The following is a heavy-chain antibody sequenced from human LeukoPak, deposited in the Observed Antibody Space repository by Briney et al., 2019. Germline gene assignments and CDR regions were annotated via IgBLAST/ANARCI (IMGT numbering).Heavy chain of an antibody. V-gene: IGHV1-2*02. D-gene: IGHD3-22*01. CDR1: GYTFTGYY. CDR2: INPNSGGT. Sequence: ASVKVSCKASGYTFTGYYMHWVRQAPGQGLEWMGWINPNSGGTNYAQKFQGRVTMTRDTSISTAYMELSRLRSDDTAVYYCARADSSGYYLLDYWGQGTPVTVSS. J-gene: IGHJ4*02. CDR3: ARADSSGYYLLDY.